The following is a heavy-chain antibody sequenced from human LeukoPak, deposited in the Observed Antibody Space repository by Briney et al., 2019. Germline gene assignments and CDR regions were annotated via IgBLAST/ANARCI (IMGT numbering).Heavy chain of an antibody. D-gene: IGHD6-6*01. J-gene: IGHJ4*02. CDR3: ARLTRLSTSPDRYYLDY. Sequence: SETLSLTCTVSGDSISSYYWSWIRQPPGKGLEWIGYIDTSGGTNYIPSLKGRVTISIDTSKNQFSLKLSSVTAADSAVYYCARLTRLSTSPDRYYLDYWSQGTLVTVSS. CDR2: IDTSGGT. V-gene: IGHV4-4*09. CDR1: GDSISSYY.